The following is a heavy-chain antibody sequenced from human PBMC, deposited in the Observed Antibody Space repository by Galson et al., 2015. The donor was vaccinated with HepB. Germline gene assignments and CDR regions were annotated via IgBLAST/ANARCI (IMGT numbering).Heavy chain of an antibody. CDR3: AREIYYYDSSEAYFDY. D-gene: IGHD3-22*01. J-gene: IGHJ4*02. Sequence: SLRLSCAASGFTFSSYWMSWVRQAPGKGLEWVANIKQDGSEKYYVDSVKGRFTISRDNAKNSLYLQINSLRAEDTAVYYCAREIYYYDSSEAYFDYWGQGTLVTVSS. V-gene: IGHV3-7*03. CDR1: GFTFSSYW. CDR2: IKQDGSEK.